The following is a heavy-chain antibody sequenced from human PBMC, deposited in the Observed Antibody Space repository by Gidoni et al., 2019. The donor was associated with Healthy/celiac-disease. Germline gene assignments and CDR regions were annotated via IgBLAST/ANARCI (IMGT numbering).Heavy chain of an antibody. D-gene: IGHD3-16*01. CDR2: ISSSSSYI. V-gene: IGHV3-21*01. CDR3: ARDWGGMDV. J-gene: IGHJ6*02. CDR1: GFTFSSYS. Sequence: EVQLVESGGGLVQPGGSLSLSCAASGFTFSSYSMNWVRQAPGQGLEWVSSISSSSSYIYYADSVKGRFNISRDNAKNSLYLQMNSLRAEDTAVYYCARDWGGMDVWGQGTTVTVSS.